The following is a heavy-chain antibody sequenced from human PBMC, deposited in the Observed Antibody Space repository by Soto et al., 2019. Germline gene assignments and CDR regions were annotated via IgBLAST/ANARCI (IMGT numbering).Heavy chain of an antibody. D-gene: IGHD3-3*01. CDR1: GATFSSFA. CDR3: ASPLKWSGYYIAFDY. CDR2: IIPIFDTI. V-gene: IGHV1-69*01. Sequence: QVQLLQSGAEVKKPGSSVKVSCKASGATFSSFAFSWVRQAPGQGLEWMGGIIPIFDTIGYAPKFQGRVTITADASTRTAYMELNSLSSADTAVYYCASPLKWSGYYIAFDYWGQGTLVIVSS. J-gene: IGHJ4*02.